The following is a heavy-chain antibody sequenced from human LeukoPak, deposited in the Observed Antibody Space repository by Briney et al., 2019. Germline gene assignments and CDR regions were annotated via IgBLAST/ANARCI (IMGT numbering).Heavy chain of an antibody. J-gene: IGHJ4*02. CDR3: ARAGGDGWYFDY. CDR1: GDSVSSNSAA. D-gene: IGHD2-21*02. V-gene: IGHV6-1*01. Sequence: SQTLSLTCVISGDSVSSNSAAWNWIRHSPSRGLEWLGRTYYRSKWYNDYAVSVKSRMTINADTSKNQFSLQLNSVTPEDTAVYYCARAGGDGWYFDYWGQGTLVTVSS. CDR2: TYYRSKWYN.